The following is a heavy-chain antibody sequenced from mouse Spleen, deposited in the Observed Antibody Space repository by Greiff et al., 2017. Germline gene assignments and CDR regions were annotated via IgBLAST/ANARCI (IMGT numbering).Heavy chain of an antibody. D-gene: IGHD1-1*01. V-gene: IGHV1-54*01. J-gene: IGHJ4*01. CDR2: INPGSGGT. CDR3: ARGYYSYYAMDY. Sequence: QVQLQQSGAELVRPRTSVKVSCKASGYAFTNYLIEWVKQRPGQGLEWIGVINPGSGGTTYNEKFKGKATLTADKSSSTAYMQLSSLTSEDSAVYFCARGYYSYYAMDYWGQGTSVTVSS. CDR1: GYAFTNYL.